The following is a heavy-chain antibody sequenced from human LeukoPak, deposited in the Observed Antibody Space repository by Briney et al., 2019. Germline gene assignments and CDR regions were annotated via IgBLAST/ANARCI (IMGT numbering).Heavy chain of an antibody. CDR3: ARLECSTSCFYNGMDV. J-gene: IGHJ6*02. D-gene: IGHD2-2*01. CDR1: GYTFTSYD. CDR2: IIPIFGTA. Sequence: SVKVSCKASGYTFTSYDINWVRQATGQGLEWMGGIIPIFGTANYAQKFQGRVTITADESTSTAYMELSSLRSEDTAVYYCARLECSTSCFYNGMDVWGQGTTVTVSS. V-gene: IGHV1-69*13.